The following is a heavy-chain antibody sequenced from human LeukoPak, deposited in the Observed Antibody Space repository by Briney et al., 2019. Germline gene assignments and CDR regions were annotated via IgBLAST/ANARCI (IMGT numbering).Heavy chain of an antibody. CDR1: GFRFIDYW. CDR2: INQNGGEI. J-gene: IGHJ4*02. CDR3: VSGMIEFDY. V-gene: IGHV3-7*01. D-gene: IGHD3-22*01. Sequence: GGSLRLSCVASGFRFIDYWMTWVRQAPGRGLEWVANINQNGGEIYYLDSVEGRFTISRDNAKNSLFLQVNSLRVEDTSVYYCVSGMIEFDYWGQGTRVTVSS.